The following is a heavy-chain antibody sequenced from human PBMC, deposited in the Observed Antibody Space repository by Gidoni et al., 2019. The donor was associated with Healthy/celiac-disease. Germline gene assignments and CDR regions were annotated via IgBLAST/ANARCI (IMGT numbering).Heavy chain of an antibody. CDR3: ARDRLAGYFDY. CDR2: IWYDGSNK. J-gene: IGHJ4*02. V-gene: IGHV3-33*01. Sequence: QVQLLESGGGVVQPGRSLRLSCAASVFTFSSYGMHWVRQAPGKGLEWVAVIWYDGSNKYYADSVKGRFTISRDNSKNTLYLQMNSLRAEDTAVYYCARDRLAGYFDYWGQGTLVTVSS. D-gene: IGHD6-6*01. CDR1: VFTFSSYG.